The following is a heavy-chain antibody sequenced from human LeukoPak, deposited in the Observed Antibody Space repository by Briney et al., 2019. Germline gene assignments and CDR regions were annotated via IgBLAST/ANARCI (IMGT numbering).Heavy chain of an antibody. V-gene: IGHV4-59*08. J-gene: IGHJ4*02. CDR1: GGSISSYY. CDR3: ARQPGIGYCSGGSCYELEY. CDR2: IYYSGST. D-gene: IGHD2-15*01. Sequence: KPSETLSLTCTVSGGSISSYYWSWIRQPPGKGLEWIGYIYYSGSTNYNPSLKSRVTISVDTSKNQFSLKLSSVTAADTAVYYCARQPGIGYCSGGSCYELEYWGQGTLVTVSS.